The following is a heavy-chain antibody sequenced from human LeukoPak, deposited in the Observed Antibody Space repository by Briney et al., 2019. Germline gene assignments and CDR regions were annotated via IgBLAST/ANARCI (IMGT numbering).Heavy chain of an antibody. CDR3: AKDRGYSGYDWEGVFDY. D-gene: IGHD5-12*01. CDR2: IRYDGSNK. CDR1: GFTFSSYG. J-gene: IGHJ4*02. Sequence: PGGSLRLSCAASGFTFSSYGMHWVRQAPGKGLEWVAFIRYDGSNKYYADSAKGRFTISRDNSKNTLYLQMNSLRAEDTAVYYCAKDRGYSGYDWEGVFDYWGQGTLVTVSS. V-gene: IGHV3-30*02.